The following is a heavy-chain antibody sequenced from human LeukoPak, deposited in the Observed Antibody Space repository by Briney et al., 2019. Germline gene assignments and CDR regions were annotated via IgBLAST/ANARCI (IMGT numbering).Heavy chain of an antibody. D-gene: IGHD6-13*01. J-gene: IGHJ4*02. CDR1: GGSFSGHY. CDR3: ATYSSSWGYFDS. CDR2: INHSGST. Sequence: PSETLSLTCAVYGGSFSGHYWSWIRQPPGKGLEWIGEINHSGSTNYNPSLKSRVIISVDTSKNQFSLKLSSVTAADTAVYYCATYSSSWGYFDSWGQGTLVTVSS. V-gene: IGHV4-34*01.